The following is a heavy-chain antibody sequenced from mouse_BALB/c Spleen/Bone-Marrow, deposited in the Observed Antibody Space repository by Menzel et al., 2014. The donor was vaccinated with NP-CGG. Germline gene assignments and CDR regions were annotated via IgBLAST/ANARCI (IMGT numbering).Heavy chain of an antibody. CDR2: IFPSETYT. D-gene: IGHD4-1*01. J-gene: IGHJ2*01. CDR3: TRDNWDY. CDR1: GYTFTSYW. V-gene: IGHV1-69*02. Sequence: VQLQQSGAELVRPGASVKLSCKASGYTFTSYWINWVKQRPRQGLEWIGNIFPSETYTNYNQKFKDKATLTVDKSSSTAYMQLSSPTSEDTAVYYCTRDNWDYWGQGTTLTVSS.